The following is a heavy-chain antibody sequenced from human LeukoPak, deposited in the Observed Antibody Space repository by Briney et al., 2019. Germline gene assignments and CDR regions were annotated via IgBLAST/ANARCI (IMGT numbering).Heavy chain of an antibody. J-gene: IGHJ5*02. CDR2: IYPGDSDT. Sequence: GESLKISCKGSGYSFTSYWIGWVRQMPGKGLEWMGIIYPGDSDTRYSPSFQGQVTISAGKSISTAYLQWSSLKASDTAMYYCARHPWHGPMDQNWFDPWGQGTLVTVSS. CDR1: GYSFTSYW. V-gene: IGHV5-51*01. D-gene: IGHD2-2*01. CDR3: ARHPWHGPMDQNWFDP.